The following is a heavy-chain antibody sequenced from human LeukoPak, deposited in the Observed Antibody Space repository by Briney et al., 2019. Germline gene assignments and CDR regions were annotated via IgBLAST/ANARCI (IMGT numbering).Heavy chain of an antibody. D-gene: IGHD2/OR15-2a*01. CDR1: GYTFTGYY. V-gene: IGHV1-2*06. CDR3: ASGKRQTVYEFDY. J-gene: IGHJ4*02. Sequence: ASVKVSCKASGYTFTGYYMHWVRQAPGQGLEWMGRINPNSGGTNYAQKFQGRATITADESTSTAYMELSSLRSEDTAVYYCASGKRQTVYEFDYWGQGTLVTVSS. CDR2: INPNSGGT.